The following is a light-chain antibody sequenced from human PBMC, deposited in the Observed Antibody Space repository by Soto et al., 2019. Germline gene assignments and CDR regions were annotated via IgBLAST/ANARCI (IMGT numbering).Light chain of an antibody. CDR3: CSYPASSTSVV. V-gene: IGLV2-23*01. CDR2: DGS. CDR1: SSDVGSYKL. Sequence: QSVLTQPASVSGSPGQSITISCTGTSSDVGSYKLVSWYQQHPGKAPQLMIYDGSERPSGVSNRFSGSKSGNTASLTISGLQAEDEADYYCCSYPASSTSVVFGGGTKLTIL. J-gene: IGLJ2*01.